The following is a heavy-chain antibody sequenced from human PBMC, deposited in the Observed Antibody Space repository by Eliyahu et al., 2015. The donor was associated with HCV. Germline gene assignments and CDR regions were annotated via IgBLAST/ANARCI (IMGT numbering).Heavy chain of an antibody. Sequence: EVQLVESGGGLVKPGGSLRLSXAASGFNFRSYTMNWVRQAPGKGLEWGSSISSGSSFINYAGSVDGRFAISRENTKNSVFLQMHGLRAEDTAVYYCARDIKEDYFYGMDVWGHGTTVTVSS. V-gene: IGHV3-21*01. J-gene: IGHJ6*02. CDR1: GFNFRSYT. CDR2: ISSGSSFI. CDR3: ARDIKEDYFYGMDV.